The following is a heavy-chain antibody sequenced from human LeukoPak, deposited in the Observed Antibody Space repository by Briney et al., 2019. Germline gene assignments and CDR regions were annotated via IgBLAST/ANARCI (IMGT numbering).Heavy chain of an antibody. Sequence: QPGGSLRLSCAASGFTFSSYAMHWVRQAPGKGLEWVAVISYDGSNKYYADSVKGRFTISRDNSKNTLYLQMNSLRADDTAVYYCARSIGSRSIAVAGYFDYWGQGTLVTVSS. D-gene: IGHD6-19*01. CDR2: ISYDGSNK. V-gene: IGHV3-30*04. CDR3: ARSIGSRSIAVAGYFDY. CDR1: GFTFSSYA. J-gene: IGHJ4*02.